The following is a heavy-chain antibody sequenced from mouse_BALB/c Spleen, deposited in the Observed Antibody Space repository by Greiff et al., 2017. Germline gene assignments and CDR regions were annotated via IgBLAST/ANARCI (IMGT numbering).Heavy chain of an antibody. V-gene: IGHV3-2*02. Sequence: DVQLQESGPGLVKPSQSLSLTCTVTGYSITSDYAWNWIRQFPGNKLEWMGYISYSGSTSYNPSLKSRISITRDTSKNQFFLQLNSVTTEDTATYYCARESGTTVFDYWGQGTTLTVSS. J-gene: IGHJ2*01. CDR1: GYSITSDYA. CDR3: ARESGTTVFDY. CDR2: ISYSGST. D-gene: IGHD1-1*01.